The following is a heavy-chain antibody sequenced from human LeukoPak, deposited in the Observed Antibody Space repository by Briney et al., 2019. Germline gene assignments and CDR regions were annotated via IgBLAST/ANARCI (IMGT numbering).Heavy chain of an antibody. CDR2: INHSGST. D-gene: IGHD3-3*01. V-gene: IGHV4-34*01. Sequence: SETLSLTCAVYGGSFSGYYWSWIRQPPVKGLEWIGEINHSGSTNYNPSLKSRVTISVDTSKNQFSLKLSSVTAADTAVYYCAREIFGESGYWGQGTLVTVSS. J-gene: IGHJ4*02. CDR3: AREIFGESGY. CDR1: GGSFSGYY.